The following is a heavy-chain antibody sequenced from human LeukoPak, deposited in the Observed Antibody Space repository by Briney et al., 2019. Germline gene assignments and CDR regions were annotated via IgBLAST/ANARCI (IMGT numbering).Heavy chain of an antibody. CDR3: AIYCGSATCYNSISAT. CDR1: GFTFTNYW. Sequence: PGGSLRLSCAASGFTFTNYWMLWVRQAPGEGRVWVSYIGNDGGTTNYADSVKGRFTISRDNAENTLYLQMNSLRAEDTAVYYCAIYCGSATCYNSISATWGQGTLVTVSA. CDR2: IGNDGGTT. V-gene: IGHV3-74*01. D-gene: IGHD2-2*01. J-gene: IGHJ4*02.